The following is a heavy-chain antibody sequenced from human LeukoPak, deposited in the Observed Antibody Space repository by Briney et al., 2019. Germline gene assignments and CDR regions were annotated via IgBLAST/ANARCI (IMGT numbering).Heavy chain of an antibody. J-gene: IGHJ6*02. V-gene: IGHV3-30-3*01. Sequence: GGSLRLSCAASGFTFSSYAMHWVRQAPGKGLEWVAVISYDGSNKYYADSVKGRFTISRDNSKNTLYLQMNSLRAEDTAVYYCARVGGQKTYYYDSSGNPSGYSMDVWGQGTTVTVSS. CDR3: ARVGGQKTYYYDSSGNPSGYSMDV. D-gene: IGHD3-22*01. CDR1: GFTFSSYA. CDR2: ISYDGSNK.